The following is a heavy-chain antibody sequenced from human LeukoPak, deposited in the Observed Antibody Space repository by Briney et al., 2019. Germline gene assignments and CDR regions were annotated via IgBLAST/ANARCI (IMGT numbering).Heavy chain of an antibody. CDR3: ARAYCSSTSCYTAGY. CDR1: GYTFTGYY. J-gene: IGHJ4*02. V-gene: IGHV1-2*02. CDR2: INPNSGGT. D-gene: IGHD2-2*02. Sequence: GASVKVSCKXSGYTFTGYYMHWVRQAPGQGLEWMGWINPNSGGTNYAQKFQGRVTMTRDTSISTAYMELSRLRSDDTAVYYCARAYCSSTSCYTAGYWGQGTLVTVSS.